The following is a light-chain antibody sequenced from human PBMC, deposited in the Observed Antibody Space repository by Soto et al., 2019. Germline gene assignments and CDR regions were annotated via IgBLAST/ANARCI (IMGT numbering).Light chain of an antibody. CDR2: AAS. J-gene: IGKJ1*01. CDR3: QKSSEATGT. CDR1: QSISSY. Sequence: DIQMTQSPSSLSASVGDRVTITCRASQSISSYLNWYQQKPGKAPKLLIYAASSLQSGVPSRFSGGGSGTVSPLTNSSRQPEDFATNYCQKSSEATGTSGQGPKVE. V-gene: IGKV1-39*01.